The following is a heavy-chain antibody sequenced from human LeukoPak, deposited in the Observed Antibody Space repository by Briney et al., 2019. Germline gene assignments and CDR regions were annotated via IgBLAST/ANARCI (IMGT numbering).Heavy chain of an antibody. CDR3: AREEGSSGWWAQEY. D-gene: IGHD6-19*01. CDR2: IYHSGTT. Sequence: PSETLSLTCAVSGGSIISNDWWSWVRQPPGKGLEWIGVIYHSGTTDYNPSLKSRVTISVDKSKNQFSLRLSSVTAADTAVYYCAREEGSSGWWAQEYWGQGTLVTVSS. V-gene: IGHV4-4*02. J-gene: IGHJ4*02. CDR1: GGSIISNDW.